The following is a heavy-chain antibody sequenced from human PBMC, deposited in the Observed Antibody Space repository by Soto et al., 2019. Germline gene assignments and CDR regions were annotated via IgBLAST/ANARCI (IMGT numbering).Heavy chain of an antibody. D-gene: IGHD3-22*01. J-gene: IGHJ4*02. CDR1: GFTFNNYG. Sequence: SLRLSCAASGFTFNNYGMHWVRQAPGKGLEWVAVIWYDGSNKYYADSVKGRFTISRDNSKNTLYLQMNSLRAEDTAVYYCARDPSMYYDSSGYSDYWGQGTLVTVSS. CDR2: IWYDGSNK. V-gene: IGHV3-33*01. CDR3: ARDPSMYYDSSGYSDY.